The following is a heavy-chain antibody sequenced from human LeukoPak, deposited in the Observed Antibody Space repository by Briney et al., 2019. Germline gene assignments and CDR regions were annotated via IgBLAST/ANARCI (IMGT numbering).Heavy chain of an antibody. CDR2: IDPSDSYT. Sequence: PGESLKISCKGSGYSFTSYWISWVRQMPGKGLEWMGRIDPSDSYTRYGPSFQGHVTISVDKSMSTAYLQWSSLKASDTAMYYCARHRGFGESAFIYWGQGTLVTVSS. CDR1: GYSFTSYW. CDR3: ARHRGFGESAFIY. J-gene: IGHJ4*02. V-gene: IGHV5-10-1*01. D-gene: IGHD3-10*01.